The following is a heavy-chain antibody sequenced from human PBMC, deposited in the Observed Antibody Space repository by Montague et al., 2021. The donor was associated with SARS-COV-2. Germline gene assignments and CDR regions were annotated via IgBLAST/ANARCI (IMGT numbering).Heavy chain of an antibody. D-gene: IGHD1-1*01. Sequence: SETLSLTCTVSGGSITVSRYDWGWIRQPPGKGLEWIGSVHYTGTTPYNASLKSRLTISVDTSENQFSLKMTSVTASDTAVYYCARHRANAGSFDIWGQETMVTVSS. J-gene: IGHJ3*02. CDR1: GGSITVSRYD. CDR2: VHYTGTT. CDR3: ARHRANAGSFDI. V-gene: IGHV4-39*01.